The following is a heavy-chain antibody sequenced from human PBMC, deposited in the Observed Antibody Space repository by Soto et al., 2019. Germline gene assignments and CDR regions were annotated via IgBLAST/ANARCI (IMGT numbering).Heavy chain of an antibody. CDR2: IIPIFGTA. CDR1: GGTLSSYA. V-gene: IGHV1-69*06. D-gene: IGHD5-12*01. J-gene: IGHJ6*02. Sequence: SVKVSCKASGGTLSSYAISWVRQAPGQGLEWMGGIIPIFGTANYAQKFQGRVTITADKSTSTAYMELSSLRSEDTAVYYCASRGVEMATIKRYYYGMDVWGQGTTVTVSS. CDR3: ASRGVEMATIKRYYYGMDV.